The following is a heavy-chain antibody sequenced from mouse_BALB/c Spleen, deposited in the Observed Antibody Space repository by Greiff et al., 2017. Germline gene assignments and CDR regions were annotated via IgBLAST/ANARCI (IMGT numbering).Heavy chain of an antibody. J-gene: IGHJ2*01. V-gene: IGHV14-4*02. CDR1: GFNIKDYY. CDR3: KELPRLDGRHFDY. CDR2: IDPENGDT. D-gene: IGHD1-1*01. Sequence: EVQLQQSGAELVRPGASVKLSCTASGFNIKDYYMHWVKQRPEQGLEWIGWIDPENGDTEYAPKFQGKATMTADTASNTAYLQLSSLTSEDTAVYYCKELPRLDGRHFDYWGQGTTLTVSS.